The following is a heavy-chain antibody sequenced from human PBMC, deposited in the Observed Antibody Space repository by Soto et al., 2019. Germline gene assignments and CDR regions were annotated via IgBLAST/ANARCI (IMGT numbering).Heavy chain of an antibody. CDR3: ARVRGYCSSTSCYQNYYYYYYMDV. J-gene: IGHJ6*03. V-gene: IGHV3-74*01. CDR2: INSDGSSG. D-gene: IGHD2-2*01. Sequence: GGSLRLSCAASGFTFSRYWIHWVRQAPGKGLVWVSRINSDGSSGSYADSVKGRFAISRDNAKNTLYLQMNSLRAEDTAVYYCARVRGYCSSTSCYQNYYYYYYMDVWGKGTTATVSS. CDR1: GFTFSRYW.